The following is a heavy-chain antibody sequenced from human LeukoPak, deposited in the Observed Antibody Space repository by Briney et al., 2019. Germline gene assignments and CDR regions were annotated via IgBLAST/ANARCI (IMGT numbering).Heavy chain of an antibody. D-gene: IGHD5-12*01. V-gene: IGHV3-53*01. CDR3: ARSGGYSGYAYY. Sequence: GGSLRLSCAASGFTFSDYYMSWVRQAPGKGLEWVSVIYSGGSTYYADSVKGRFTISRDNSKNTLYLQMNSLRAEDTAVYYCARSGGYSGYAYYWGQGTLVTVSS. J-gene: IGHJ4*02. CDR2: IYSGGST. CDR1: GFTFSDYY.